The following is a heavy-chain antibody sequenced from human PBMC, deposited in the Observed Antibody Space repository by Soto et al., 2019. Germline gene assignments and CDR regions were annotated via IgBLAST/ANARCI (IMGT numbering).Heavy chain of an antibody. J-gene: IGHJ6*03. CDR1: GFTFSSYS. D-gene: IGHD5-18*01. Sequence: EVQLVESGGGLVQPGGSLRLSCAASGFTFSSYSMNWVRQAPGKGLEWVSYISSSSTIYYAESVKDRCTTSCRHAKNSMYPHMNSLRAEDTAVYYCARDYVDTAMVDYYYYYMDVWGKGTTVTVSS. CDR3: ARDYVDTAMVDYYYYYMDV. V-gene: IGHV3-48*01. CDR2: ISSSSTI.